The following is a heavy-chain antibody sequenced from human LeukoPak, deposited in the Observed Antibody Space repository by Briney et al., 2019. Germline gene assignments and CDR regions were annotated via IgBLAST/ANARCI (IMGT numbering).Heavy chain of an antibody. CDR1: GYLFTSYW. V-gene: IGHV5-51*01. J-gene: IGHJ2*01. Sequence: GESLKISCKGSGYLFTSYWIAWVGQMPGKGLEWMGIIYPADSDTRYSPSFQGQVTISADKSTSTAFLRWTRLKASDTAIYYCARGTGTGSPIGPRYFDLWGRGTLVTVSS. D-gene: IGHD3-10*01. CDR3: ARGTGTGSPIGPRYFDL. CDR2: IYPADSDT.